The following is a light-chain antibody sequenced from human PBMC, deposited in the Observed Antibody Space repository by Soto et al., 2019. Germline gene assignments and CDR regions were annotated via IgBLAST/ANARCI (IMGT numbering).Light chain of an antibody. J-gene: IGKJ3*01. CDR3: QQYDSSPLT. CDR2: GTG. Sequence: EIVLTQSPGTLSLSPGQRATLSCRASQSVSRSYLAWYQHKRGQAPRLLMFGTGSRATGIPDRFSGSGSGTAFALTINRLEPEDFAVYYCQQYDSSPLTFGPGTKVGIK. V-gene: IGKV3-20*01. CDR1: QSVSRSY.